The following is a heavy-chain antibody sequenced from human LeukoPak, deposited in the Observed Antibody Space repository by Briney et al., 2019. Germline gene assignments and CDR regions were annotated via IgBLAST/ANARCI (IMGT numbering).Heavy chain of an antibody. CDR2: ISYDGSNR. CDR1: GFTFSSYG. V-gene: IGHV3-30*18. CDR3: AKDGRPGYSSSWYLYYYYMDV. J-gene: IGHJ6*03. Sequence: PGGSLRLSCAASGFTFSSYGMHWVRQAPGKGLEWVAVISYDGSNRYYADSVKGRFTISRDNSKNTLYLQMNSLRAEDTAVYYCAKDGRPGYSSSWYLYYYYMDVWGKGTTVTVSS. D-gene: IGHD6-13*01.